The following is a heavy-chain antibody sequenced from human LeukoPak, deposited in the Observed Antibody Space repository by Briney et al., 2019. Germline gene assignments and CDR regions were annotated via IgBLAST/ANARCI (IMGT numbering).Heavy chain of an antibody. Sequence: SETLSLTCTVSGGSISNYYWNWIRQPPGKGLEWIGYIYYSGSTNYNPSLKSRVTISVDTSKNQFSLKLSSVTAADTAVYYCARGREWEPKVFDYWGQGTLVTVSS. D-gene: IGHD1-26*01. CDR2: IYYSGST. J-gene: IGHJ4*02. CDR3: ARGREWEPKVFDY. V-gene: IGHV4-59*01. CDR1: GGSISNYY.